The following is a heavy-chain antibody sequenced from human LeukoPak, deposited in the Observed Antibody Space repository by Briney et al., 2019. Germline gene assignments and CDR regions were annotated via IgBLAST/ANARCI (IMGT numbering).Heavy chain of an antibody. CDR1: GLTFSSYA. Sequence: GGSLRLSCAASGLTFSSYAMNWVRQAPGKGLECISYISSSSSIYYADSVKGRFTISRDNSKDTLYLQMNSLRAEDMAVYYCAKGSSWYPYFDNWGQGTLVTVSS. V-gene: IGHV3-23*01. J-gene: IGHJ4*02. CDR3: AKGSSWYPYFDN. CDR2: ISSSSSI. D-gene: IGHD6-13*01.